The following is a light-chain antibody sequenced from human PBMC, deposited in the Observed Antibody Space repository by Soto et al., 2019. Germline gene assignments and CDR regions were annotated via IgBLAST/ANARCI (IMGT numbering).Light chain of an antibody. J-gene: IGLJ1*01. CDR2: EVS. CDR1: SSDVGAHNF. CDR3: NSYTSSNTYV. Sequence: QTVRTQPASVSGCPGQAITISCSGSSSDVGAHNFVSWYQHHPGKAPKLMIYEVSNRPSGVSNRFSGSKSGNTASLTISGLQAEDEADYYCNSYTSSNTYVFRSGTKVTVL. V-gene: IGLV2-14*01.